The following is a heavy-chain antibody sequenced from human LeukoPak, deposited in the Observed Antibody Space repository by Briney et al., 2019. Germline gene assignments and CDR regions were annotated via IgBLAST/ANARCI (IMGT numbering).Heavy chain of an antibody. D-gene: IGHD1-1*01. Sequence: PGGSLRLSCAASGFTFSSYAMSWVRQAPGKGLEWVSAISGSGGSTYYADSVKGRFTIPRDNSKNTLYLQMSSLRAEDTAVYYCMKRERFPDGGQQWGRGTLVTVSS. V-gene: IGHV3-23*01. CDR1: GFTFSSYA. CDR3: MKRERFPDGGQQ. CDR2: ISGSGGST. J-gene: IGHJ4*02.